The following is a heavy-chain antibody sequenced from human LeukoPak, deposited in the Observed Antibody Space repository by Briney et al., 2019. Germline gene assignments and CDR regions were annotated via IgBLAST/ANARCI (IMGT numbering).Heavy chain of an antibody. CDR2: INDSGGST. D-gene: IGHD3-22*01. J-gene: IGHJ3*02. CDR1: GFTFSSSGFTFSSSG. Sequence: GGSLRLSCAVSGFTFSSSGFTFSSSGMSWVRQAPGKGLEWVSAINDSGGSTYYADSVKGRFTISRDNSKSMLYLQMNSLRAEDTAVYYCAKGYYYDSSGYYYGKFDAFDIWGQGTMVTVSS. CDR3: AKGYYYDSSGYYYGKFDAFDI. V-gene: IGHV3-23*01.